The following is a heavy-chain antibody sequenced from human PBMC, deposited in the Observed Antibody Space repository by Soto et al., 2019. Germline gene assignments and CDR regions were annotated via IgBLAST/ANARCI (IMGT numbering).Heavy chain of an antibody. J-gene: IGHJ6*02. CDR2: ISAYNGNT. CDR1: GYTFTSYG. CDR3: ARHREFTIFGVVIIPGVPPIDYGMDV. V-gene: IGHV1-18*01. D-gene: IGHD3-3*01. Sequence: QVQLVQSGAEVKKPGASVKVSCKASGYTFTSYGISWVRQAPGQGLEWMGWISAYNGNTNYAQKLQGRVTMTTDTSTSTAYMELRSLRSDDTAVDYCARHREFTIFGVVIIPGVPPIDYGMDVWGQGTTVTVSS.